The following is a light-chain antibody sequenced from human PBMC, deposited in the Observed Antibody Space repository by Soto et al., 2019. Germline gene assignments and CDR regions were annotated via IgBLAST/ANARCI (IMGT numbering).Light chain of an antibody. CDR2: GAS. Sequence: ETVLTQSPGTLSLSPGERVTLSCRASQSVCSRCFAWYQQKPGQSPRLLIYGASTRATSIPDRFSGSGSGTDFTLTISRLEPEDFAVYYCQHYGTTPWTFGQGTKVGIK. V-gene: IGKV3-20*01. CDR1: QSVCSRC. J-gene: IGKJ1*01. CDR3: QHYGTTPWT.